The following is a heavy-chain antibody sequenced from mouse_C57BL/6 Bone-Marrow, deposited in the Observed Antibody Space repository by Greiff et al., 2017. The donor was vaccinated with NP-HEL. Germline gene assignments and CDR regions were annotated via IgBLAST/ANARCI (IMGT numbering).Heavy chain of an antibody. Sequence: VQLQQSGPELVKPGASVKISCKASGYAFSSSWMNWVKQRPGKGLEWIGRIYPGDGDTNYNGKFKGKATLTADKSSSTAYMQLSSLTSEDSAVYYCARLVTPYWGQGTTLTVSS. CDR1: GYAFSSSW. D-gene: IGHD2-2*01. CDR3: ARLVTPY. J-gene: IGHJ2*01. V-gene: IGHV1-82*01. CDR2: IYPGDGDT.